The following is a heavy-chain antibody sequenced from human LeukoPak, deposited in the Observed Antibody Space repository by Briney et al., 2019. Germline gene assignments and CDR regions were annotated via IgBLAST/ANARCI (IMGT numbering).Heavy chain of an antibody. D-gene: IGHD3-22*01. CDR2: IYSGGST. J-gene: IGHJ4*02. CDR1: GFTVCSNY. V-gene: IGHV3-53*01. CDR3: AGYDSSGYYYN. Sequence: GGSLRLSCAASGFTVCSNYMSWVRQAPGKGLEWVSVIYSGGSTYYADSVKGRFTISRDNSKNTLYLQMNSLRAEDTAVYYCAGYDSSGYYYNWGQGTLVTVSS.